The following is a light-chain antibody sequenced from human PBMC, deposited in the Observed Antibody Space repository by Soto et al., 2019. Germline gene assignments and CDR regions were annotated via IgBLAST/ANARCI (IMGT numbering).Light chain of an antibody. CDR2: ANT. CDR1: SSNIGADYG. Sequence: QLVLTQPPSVSGAPGQRVTISCTGSSSNIGADYGVHWYQQLPGTAPKLLISANTNRPSGVPDRFSVSKSGTSASLAITGLQAEDEADYYCQSYDSSLSASVFGGGTKLTVL. J-gene: IGLJ2*01. CDR3: QSYDSSLSASV. V-gene: IGLV1-40*01.